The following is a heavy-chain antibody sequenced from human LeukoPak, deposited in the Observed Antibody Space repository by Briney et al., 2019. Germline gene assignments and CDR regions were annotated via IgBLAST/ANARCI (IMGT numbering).Heavy chain of an antibody. D-gene: IGHD6-13*01. J-gene: IGHJ4*02. CDR1: GFTFSDYY. V-gene: IGHV3-11*04. Sequence: GGSLRLSCAASGFTFSDYYMSCIRQAPGKWLEWVSYISSSVSTIYYADSVKGGFSISRDNAKNSLYLQMNSLRAEDTAVYYCARDGTAAGPDFDYWGQGTMVSVSS. CDR2: ISSSVSTI. CDR3: ARDGTAAGPDFDY.